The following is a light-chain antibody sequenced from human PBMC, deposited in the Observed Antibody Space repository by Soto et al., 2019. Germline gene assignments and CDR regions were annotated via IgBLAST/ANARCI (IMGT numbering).Light chain of an antibody. CDR2: DAS. V-gene: IGKV3-11*01. J-gene: IGKJ5*01. CDR1: QSVSSY. Sequence: DIVWAHSPGNLSLSPGDRATLSCRASQSVSSYLAWYQQKPGQAPRLLIYDASNRATGIPARFSGSGSGTDFTLTISSLEPEDFAVYYCQQRSNWPITFGQGTRLEIK. CDR3: QQRSNWPIT.